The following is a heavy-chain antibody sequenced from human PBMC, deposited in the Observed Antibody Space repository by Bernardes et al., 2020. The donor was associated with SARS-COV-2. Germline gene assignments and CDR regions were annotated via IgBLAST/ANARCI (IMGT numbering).Heavy chain of an antibody. CDR1: GGSTSSSIFN. Sequence: SETLSLTCTVSGGSTSSSIFNWGWIRQPPGKGLEWIGTIYNIANTYYTPSLKSRANISVDTSNNQFSLKLSPVTAADTAVYYCERRCRSAASCYKDWGQGVLVTVSS. CDR3: ERRCRSAASCYKD. J-gene: IGHJ4*02. D-gene: IGHD2-2*02. V-gene: IGHV4-39*01. CDR2: IYNIANT.